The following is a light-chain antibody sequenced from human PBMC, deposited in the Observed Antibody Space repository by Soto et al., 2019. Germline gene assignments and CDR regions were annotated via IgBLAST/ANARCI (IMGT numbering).Light chain of an antibody. CDR2: EVT. J-gene: IGLJ1*01. CDR1: SSDVGGYDY. V-gene: IGLV2-14*01. CDR3: SSYTTARTYV. Sequence: QSVLTQPASVSGSPGQSITISCTGTSSDVGGYDYVSWYQQHPDKAPKFLIYEVTNRPSGVSHRFSGSKSGNTASLTISGLQAKDEADYYCSSYTTARTYVFGTGTKATVL.